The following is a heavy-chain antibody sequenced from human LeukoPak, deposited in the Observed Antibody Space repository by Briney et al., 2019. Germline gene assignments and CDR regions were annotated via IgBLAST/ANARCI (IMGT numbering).Heavy chain of an antibody. CDR1: GFTFSSFA. CDR3: AKAGSIRFDY. V-gene: IGHV3-23*01. CDR2: FSGSGGST. Sequence: PGGSLRLSCAASGFTFSSFAMSWVRQAPGKGLEWVSGFSGSGGSTYYADSVKGRFTISRDNSKNTLYLQMNSLRAEDTAVYYCAKAGSIRFDYWGQGTLVTVSS. J-gene: IGHJ4*02. D-gene: IGHD1-26*01.